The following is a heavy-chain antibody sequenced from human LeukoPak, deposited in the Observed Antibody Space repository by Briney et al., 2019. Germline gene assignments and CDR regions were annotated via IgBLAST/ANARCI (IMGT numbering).Heavy chain of an antibody. V-gene: IGHV4-4*07. CDR1: SGSINSYY. CDR2: VYTSGSP. CDR3: ATRPKFMSTYFDL. J-gene: IGHJ2*01. D-gene: IGHD5/OR15-5a*01. Sequence: SETLSLTCTVSSGSINSYYWTWIRQPAGKGLEWLGRVYTSGSPNYNPSLKGRVTMSLDTSKNQFSLKLRSVTAADTAVYYCATRPKFMSTYFDLWGRGTPVTVSS.